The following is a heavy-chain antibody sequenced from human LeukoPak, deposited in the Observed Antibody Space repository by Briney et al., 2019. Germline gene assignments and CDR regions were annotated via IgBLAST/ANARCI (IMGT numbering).Heavy chain of an antibody. J-gene: IGHJ4*02. CDR1: GFTFSNYA. Sequence: PGGSLRLSCAASGFTFSNYAMNWVRQAPGKGLEWVSSISGSGGSTYFAGSVKGRVTISRDNSKNTMYMQMNSLRVEDTAVYCCAKGGQNYDFWRFDYWGQGSLVTVSS. V-gene: IGHV3-23*01. D-gene: IGHD3-3*01. CDR2: ISGSGGST. CDR3: AKGGQNYDFWRFDY.